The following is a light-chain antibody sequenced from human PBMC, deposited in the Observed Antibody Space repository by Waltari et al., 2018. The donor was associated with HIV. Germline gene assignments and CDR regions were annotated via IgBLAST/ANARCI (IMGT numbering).Light chain of an antibody. Sequence: EIVMTQSPLSLPVTPGEPASISCRSSQSLLDSSGYNYLDGYVQRPGQSPQLLIYLGSDRASGVPDRFSGSGSGTDFTLKISRVESEDAGVYYCMQALQTPLTFGGGTKVEIK. CDR3: MQALQTPLT. J-gene: IGKJ4*01. CDR1: QSLLDSSGYNY. CDR2: LGS. V-gene: IGKV2-28*01.